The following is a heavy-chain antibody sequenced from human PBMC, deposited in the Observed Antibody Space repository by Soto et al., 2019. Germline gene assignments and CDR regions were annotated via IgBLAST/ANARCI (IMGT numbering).Heavy chain of an antibody. CDR1: GFTFSDSA. CDR3: SCGTYSFDY. CDR2: IRSKTNTYET. D-gene: IGHD1-26*01. Sequence: EVPLVESGGGLVQPGGSLKLSCVVSGFTFSDSAMHWVRLASGKGLEWVGRIRSKTNTYETTYAASVKGRFAFSRDDSKNAAYLHMNSLKAEDTAGDYCSCGTYSFDYWGQGTLVTVSS. J-gene: IGHJ4*02. V-gene: IGHV3-73*02.